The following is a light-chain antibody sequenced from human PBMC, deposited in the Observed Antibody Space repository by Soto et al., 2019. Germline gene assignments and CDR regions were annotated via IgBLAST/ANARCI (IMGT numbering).Light chain of an antibody. V-gene: IGKV3-20*01. CDR3: RPYGSPPST. CDR2: GAS. CDR1: QSVSSSY. Sequence: EIVLTQSPGTLSLSPGERATLSCRASQSVSSSYLAWYQQKPGQAPRLLIYGASSRATGIPDRFSGSGSGTDFTLTISRLEPEDFAVYSSRPYGSPPSTFCQWP. J-gene: IGKJ1*01.